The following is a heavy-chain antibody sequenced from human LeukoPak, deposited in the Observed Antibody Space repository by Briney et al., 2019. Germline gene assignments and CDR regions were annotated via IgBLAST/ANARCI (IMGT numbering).Heavy chain of an antibody. J-gene: IGHJ6*03. CDR1: GGTFSSYA. CDR3: ARGYIAVAGIRDDYYMDV. V-gene: IGHV1-69*05. CDR2: IIPIFGTA. D-gene: IGHD6-19*01. Sequence: GASVKVSCKASGGTFSSYAISWVRQAPGQGLEWMGGIIPIFGTANYAQKFQGRVTITTDESTSTAYMELSSLRSEDTAVYYCARGYIAVAGIRDDYYMDVWGKGTTVTVSS.